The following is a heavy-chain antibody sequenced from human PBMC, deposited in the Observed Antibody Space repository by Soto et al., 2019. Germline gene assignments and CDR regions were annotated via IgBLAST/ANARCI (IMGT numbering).Heavy chain of an antibody. CDR1: GSPISSYY. CDR2: IYYSGST. V-gene: IGHV4-59*05. J-gene: IGHJ4*02. Sequence: SETLSLTCSVSGSPISSYYWGWFRLPPGKGLEWIGSIYYSGSTYYNPSLKSRVTISVDTSKNQFSLKLSSVTAADTAVYYCARHTPAISISDHWGQGTLVTVSS. CDR3: ARHTPAISISDH. D-gene: IGHD2-15*01.